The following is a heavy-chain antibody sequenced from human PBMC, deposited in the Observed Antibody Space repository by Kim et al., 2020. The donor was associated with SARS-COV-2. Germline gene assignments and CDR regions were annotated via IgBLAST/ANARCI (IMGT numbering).Heavy chain of an antibody. Sequence: GGSLRLSCAASGFTFDDYAMHWVRQAPGKGLEWVSGISWNSGSIGYADSVKGRFTISRDNAKNSLYLQMNSLRAEDTALYYCAKGTKALTQGAFVIWGRGTMVTLSS. CDR2: ISWNSGSI. V-gene: IGHV3-9*01. CDR3: AKGTKALTQGAFVI. CDR1: GFTFDDYA. J-gene: IGHJ3*02. D-gene: IGHD3-3*02.